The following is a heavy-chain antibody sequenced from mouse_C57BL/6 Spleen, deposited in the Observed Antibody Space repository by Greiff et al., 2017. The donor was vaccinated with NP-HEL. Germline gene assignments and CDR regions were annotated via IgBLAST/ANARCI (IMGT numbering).Heavy chain of an antibody. CDR2: INPGSGGT. V-gene: IGHV1-54*01. CDR1: GYAFTNYL. Sequence: VQLQQSGAELVRPGTSVKVSCKASGYAFTNYLIEWVKQRPGQGLEWIGVINPGSGGTNYNEKFKGKATLTADKSSSTAYMQLSSLTSEDSAVYFCARFGYGSSYGYFDVWGTGTTVTVSS. CDR3: ARFGYGSSYGYFDV. J-gene: IGHJ1*03. D-gene: IGHD1-1*01.